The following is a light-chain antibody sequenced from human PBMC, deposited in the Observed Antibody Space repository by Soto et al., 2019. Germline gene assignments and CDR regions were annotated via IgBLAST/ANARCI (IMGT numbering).Light chain of an antibody. CDR2: DVS. V-gene: IGLV2-11*01. Sequence: QSALTQPRSVSGSPGQPVTISCTATSSDVGGYNYVSWYQQHPGKAPKLMIYDVSQRPSGVPDRFSASRSGNTASLTISGLQAEDEADYYCCSYAGSYIYVFGTGTKVTVL. J-gene: IGLJ1*01. CDR1: SSDVGGYNY. CDR3: CSYAGSYIYV.